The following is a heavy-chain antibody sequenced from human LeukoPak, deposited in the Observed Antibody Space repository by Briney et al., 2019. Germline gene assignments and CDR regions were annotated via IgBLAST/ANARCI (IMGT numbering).Heavy chain of an antibody. Sequence: SQTLSPTCTVSGVSTSGGSYSSSCIRQHPRKGLEWIGGIYYSGSTYYNPSLKSRVTISVDTSKNQFSLKLSSVTAADTAVYYCARSDSLGVATTSYFDYWGQGTLVTVSS. CDR1: GVSTSGGSYS. J-gene: IGHJ4*02. CDR2: IYYSGST. D-gene: IGHD5-12*01. V-gene: IGHV4-31*03. CDR3: ARSDSLGVATTSYFDY.